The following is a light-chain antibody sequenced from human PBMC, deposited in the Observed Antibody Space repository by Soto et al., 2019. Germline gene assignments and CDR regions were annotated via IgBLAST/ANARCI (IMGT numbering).Light chain of an antibody. V-gene: IGKV3-15*01. CDR3: QQYYNWPLT. CDR1: QSVSSN. J-gene: IGKJ4*01. CDR2: GAS. Sequence: EIVMTQSPATLSVSPGERATLSCRASQSVSSNLAWYQQKPGQAPRLLIYGASTRATGIPARFSGSGSGTEFPHTISSLQSEDFAFYYCQQYYNWPLTFGGGTKVEIK.